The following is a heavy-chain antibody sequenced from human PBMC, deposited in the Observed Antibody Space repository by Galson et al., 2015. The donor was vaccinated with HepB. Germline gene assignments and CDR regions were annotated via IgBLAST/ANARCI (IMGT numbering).Heavy chain of an antibody. CDR1: GFTFSSYG. D-gene: IGHD3-9*01. CDR2: IWYDGSNK. Sequence: SLRLSCAASGFTFSSYGMHWVRQAPGKGLEWVAVIWYDGSNKYYADSVKGRFTISRDNSKNTLYLQMNSLRAEDTAVYYCALSWGTYYDIYGMDVWGQGTTVTVSS. J-gene: IGHJ6*02. CDR3: ALSWGTYYDIYGMDV. V-gene: IGHV3-33*08.